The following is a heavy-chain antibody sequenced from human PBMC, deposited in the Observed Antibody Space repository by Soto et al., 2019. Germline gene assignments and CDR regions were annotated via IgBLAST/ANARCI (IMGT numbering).Heavy chain of an antibody. CDR2: IIPIFGTA. V-gene: IGHV1-69*12. J-gene: IGHJ5*02. Sequence: QVQLVQSGAEVKKPGSSVKVSCKASGGTFSSYAISWVRQAPGQGLEWMGGIIPIFGTANYAQKFQGRVTITADESTSTAYMELSSLRSEDTAVYYCARESESGYGSGSYYNHWFDPWGQGTLVTVSS. D-gene: IGHD3-10*01. CDR1: GGTFSSYA. CDR3: ARESESGYGSGSYYNHWFDP.